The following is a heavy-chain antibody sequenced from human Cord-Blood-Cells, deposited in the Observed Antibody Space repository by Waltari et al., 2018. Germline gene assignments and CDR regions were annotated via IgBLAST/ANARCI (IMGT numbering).Heavy chain of an antibody. V-gene: IGHV1-69*09. D-gene: IGHD2-21*01. Sequence: QVQLVQSGAEVKKPGSSVKVSCKASGGTFSSYAISWVRPAPGQGLEWMGRIIPILGIANYAQKFQGRVTITADKSTSTAYMELSSLRSEDTAVYYCASKVYCGGDCYRHDAFDIWGQGTMVTVSS. CDR1: GGTFSSYA. CDR3: ASKVYCGGDCYRHDAFDI. J-gene: IGHJ3*02. CDR2: IIPILGIA.